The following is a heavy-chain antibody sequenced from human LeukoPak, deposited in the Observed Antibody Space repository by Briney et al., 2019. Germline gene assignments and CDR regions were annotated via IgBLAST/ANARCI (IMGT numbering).Heavy chain of an antibody. V-gene: IGHV4-34*01. CDR2: INHSGST. J-gene: IGHJ4*02. CDR1: GGSFSGYY. Sequence: SETLSLTCAVYGGSFSGYYWSWIRQPPGKGLEWIGEINHSGSTNYNPSLKSRVTISVDTSKNQFSLKLSSVTAADTAVYYCARGYSSSWPLFDYWGQGNPVTVSS. CDR3: ARGYSSSWPLFDY. D-gene: IGHD6-13*01.